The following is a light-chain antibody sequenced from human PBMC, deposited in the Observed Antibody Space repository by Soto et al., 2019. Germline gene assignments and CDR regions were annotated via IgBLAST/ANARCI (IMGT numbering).Light chain of an antibody. CDR2: DAS. CDR3: QQYNSYSPWT. Sequence: EIVMTQSPATLSVSPGERATLSCRASQGIGSTLAWYQQKPGQAPRLLIYDASNRATGIPARFSGSGSGTEFTLTISSLQPDDFATYYCQQYNSYSPWTFGQGTKVDIK. V-gene: IGKV3D-15*01. CDR1: QGIGST. J-gene: IGKJ1*01.